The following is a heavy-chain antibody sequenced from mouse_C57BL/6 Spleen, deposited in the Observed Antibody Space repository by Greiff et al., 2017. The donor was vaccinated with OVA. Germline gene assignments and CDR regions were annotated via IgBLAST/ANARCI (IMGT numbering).Heavy chain of an antibody. CDR1: GFTFSDYG. V-gene: IGHV5-17*01. Sequence: EVKLMESGGGLVKPGGSLKLSCAASGFTFSDYGMHWVRQAPEKGLEWVAYISSGSSTIYYADTVKGRFTISRDNAKNTLFLQMTSLRSEDTAMYYCAHYYGPYFDVWGTGTTVTVSS. J-gene: IGHJ1*03. CDR2: ISSGSSTI. CDR3: AHYYGPYFDV. D-gene: IGHD1-1*01.